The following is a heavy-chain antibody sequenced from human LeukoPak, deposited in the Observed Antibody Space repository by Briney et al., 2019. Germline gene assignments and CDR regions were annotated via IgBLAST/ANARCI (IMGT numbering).Heavy chain of an antibody. CDR2: INWNGGSI. D-gene: IGHD3-10*01. V-gene: IGHV3-20*04. CDR3: AKDHYGSGSYYTQTYFDY. CDR1: GFTFDDYG. J-gene: IGHJ4*02. Sequence: GGSLRLSCAASGFTFDDYGMSWVRQAPGKGLEWVSGINWNGGSIGYADSVKGRFTISRDNAKNSLYLQMNSLRAEDTALYYCAKDHYGSGSYYTQTYFDYWGQGTLVTVSS.